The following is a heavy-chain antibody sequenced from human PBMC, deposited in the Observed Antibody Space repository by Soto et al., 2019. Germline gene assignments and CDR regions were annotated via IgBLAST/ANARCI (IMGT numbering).Heavy chain of an antibody. D-gene: IGHD7-27*01. CDR1: GGMFSTHG. V-gene: IGHV1-69*12. CDR3: ARELGGSVRTPETTMAFDM. Sequence: QVQLVQSGAEVKKPGSSVKVSCKASGGMFSTHGFTWVRLAPGQGLEWMGGIISMFGGANYAQKFQGRVTNTEDESTSTAYMELSSLRSDDTAVYYCARELGGSVRTPETTMAFDMWGQGTMVTVSS. CDR2: IISMFGGA. J-gene: IGHJ3*02.